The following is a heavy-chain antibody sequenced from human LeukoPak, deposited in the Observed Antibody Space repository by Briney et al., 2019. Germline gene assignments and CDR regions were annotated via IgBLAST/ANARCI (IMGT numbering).Heavy chain of an antibody. Sequence: NSSETMSLTCTVSGGSISSYYWSWIRQPAGKGLEWIGRIYSSGSTNYNPSLKSRVTMSVETSKNQFSLKLSSVSAADTAVYYCARDLRWYSSSWYDKKNWFDPWGQGTLVTVSS. CDR2: IYSSGST. J-gene: IGHJ5*02. CDR1: GGSISSYY. D-gene: IGHD6-13*01. CDR3: ARDLRWYSSSWYDKKNWFDP. V-gene: IGHV4-4*07.